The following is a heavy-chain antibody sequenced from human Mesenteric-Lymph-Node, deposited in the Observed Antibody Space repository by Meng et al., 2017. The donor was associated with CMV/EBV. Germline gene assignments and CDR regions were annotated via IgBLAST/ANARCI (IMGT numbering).Heavy chain of an antibody. CDR1: GFTFSSYE. V-gene: IGHV3-48*03. J-gene: IGHJ4*02. D-gene: IGHD2-21*01. Sequence: GESLKISCAASGFTFSSYEMNWVRQAPGKGLEWVSYISSSGSNIYYADSVKGRFTISRDNSKNTLYLQMNSLRAEDTAVYYCARDVGGEICGGDCSPLDYWGQGTLVTVSS. CDR2: ISSSGSNI. CDR3: ARDVGGEICGGDCSPLDY.